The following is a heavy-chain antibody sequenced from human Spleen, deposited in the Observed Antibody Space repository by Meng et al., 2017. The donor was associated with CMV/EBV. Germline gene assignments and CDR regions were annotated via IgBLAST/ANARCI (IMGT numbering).Heavy chain of an antibody. CDR2: TRNKANSYTT. Sequence: GFTLSDHSMDWVRQAPGKGLEWVGRTRNKANSYTTEYAASAKGRFTISRDDSKTSLYLQMNSLNTEDTAVYYCARLSISGAGKYFDYWGQGTLVTVSS. V-gene: IGHV3-72*01. J-gene: IGHJ4*02. CDR1: GFTLSDHS. D-gene: IGHD1-20*01. CDR3: ARLSISGAGKYFDY.